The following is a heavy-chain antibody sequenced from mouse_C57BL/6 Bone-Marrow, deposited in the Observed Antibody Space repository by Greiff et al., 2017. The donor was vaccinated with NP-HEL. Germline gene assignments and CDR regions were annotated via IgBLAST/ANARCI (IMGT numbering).Heavy chain of an antibody. D-gene: IGHD4-1*01. J-gene: IGHJ4*01. CDR3: ARGWDGGYYAMDY. Sequence: VKLQQPGAELVRPGTSVKLSCKASGYTFTSYWMHWVKQRPGQGLEWIGVIDPSDSYTNYNQKFKGKATLTVDTSSSTAYMQLSSLTSEDSAVYYCARGWDGGYYAMDYWGQGTSVT. CDR2: IDPSDSYT. CDR1: GYTFTSYW. V-gene: IGHV1-59*01.